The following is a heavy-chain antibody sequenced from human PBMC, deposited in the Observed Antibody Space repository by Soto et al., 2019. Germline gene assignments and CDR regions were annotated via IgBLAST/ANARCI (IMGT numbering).Heavy chain of an antibody. Sequence: PSETLSLTCTVSGGSISSYYWSWIRQPPGKGLEWIGYIYYSGSTNYNPPLKSRVTISVDTSKNQFSLKLSSVTAADTAVYYCARVLGYCSGGSCYPYYYGMDVWGQGTTVTV. CDR1: GGSISSYY. CDR3: ARVLGYCSGGSCYPYYYGMDV. J-gene: IGHJ6*02. D-gene: IGHD2-15*01. CDR2: IYYSGST. V-gene: IGHV4-59*01.